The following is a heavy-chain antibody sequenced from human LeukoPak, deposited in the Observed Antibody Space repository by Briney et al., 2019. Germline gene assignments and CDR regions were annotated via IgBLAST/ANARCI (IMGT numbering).Heavy chain of an antibody. J-gene: IGHJ5*02. CDR3: ARGGFCSSTSCSSWFDP. D-gene: IGHD2-2*01. CDR1: GFTFSNYW. V-gene: IGHV3-74*01. Sequence: GGSLRLSCAASGFTFSNYWMHWVRQVPGKGLVWVSRINDDGSATFYADSVKGRFTISRDNAKNTLFLQINSLRAEDTAVYYCARGGFCSSTSCSSWFDPWGQGTLVTVSS. CDR2: INDDGSAT.